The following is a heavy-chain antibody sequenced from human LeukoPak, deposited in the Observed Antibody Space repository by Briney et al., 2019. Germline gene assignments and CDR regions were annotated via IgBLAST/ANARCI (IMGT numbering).Heavy chain of an antibody. Sequence: SVKVSCKASGGTFSSYAISWVRRAPGQGLEWMGRIIPILGIANYAQKFQGRVTITADKSTSTAYMELSSLRSEDTAVYYCARDGYSYGYGGYYYGMDVWGQGTTVTVSS. D-gene: IGHD5-18*01. CDR1: GGTFSSYA. V-gene: IGHV1-69*04. CDR2: IIPILGIA. J-gene: IGHJ6*02. CDR3: ARDGYSYGYGGYYYGMDV.